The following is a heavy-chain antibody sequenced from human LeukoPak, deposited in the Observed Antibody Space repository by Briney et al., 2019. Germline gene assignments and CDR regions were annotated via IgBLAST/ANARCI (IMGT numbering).Heavy chain of an antibody. Sequence: EASVKVSCKASGYTFTSYYMHWVRQAPGQGLEWMGIINPSGGSTSYAQKFQGRVTMTRDTSTSTVYMELSSLRSEDTAVYYCARVGIVGATYDAFDIWGQGTMVTVSS. D-gene: IGHD1-26*01. CDR3: ARVGIVGATYDAFDI. CDR1: GYTFTSYY. J-gene: IGHJ3*02. CDR2: INPSGGST. V-gene: IGHV1-46*01.